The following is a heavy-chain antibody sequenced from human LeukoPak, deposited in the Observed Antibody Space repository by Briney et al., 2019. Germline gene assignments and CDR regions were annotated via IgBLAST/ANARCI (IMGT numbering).Heavy chain of an antibody. D-gene: IGHD5-24*01. CDR3: ARGGDGYNPPNY. CDR2: IYYSGST. V-gene: IGHV4-59*01. CDR1: GGSISSYY. J-gene: IGHJ4*02. Sequence: SETLSLTCTVSGGSISSYYWSWIRQPPGKGLEWIGYIYYSGSTNYNPSLKSRVTISVDTYKNQFSLKLSSVTAADTAVYYCARGGDGYNPPNYWGQGTLVTVSS.